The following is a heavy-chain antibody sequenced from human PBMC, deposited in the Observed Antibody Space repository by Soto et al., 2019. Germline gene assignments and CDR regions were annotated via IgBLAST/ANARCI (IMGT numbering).Heavy chain of an antibody. CDR1: GGSFSGYY. CDR2: INHSGST. V-gene: IGHV4-34*01. J-gene: IGHJ6*03. CDR3: ARGCVVVRDDYYYYYMDV. Sequence: SETLSLTCAVYGGSFSGYYWSWIRQPPGKGLEWIGEINHSGSTNYNPSLKSRVTISVDTSKNQFSLKLSSVTAADTAVYYCARGCVVVRDDYYYYYMDVWGKGTTVTVSS. D-gene: IGHD2-2*01.